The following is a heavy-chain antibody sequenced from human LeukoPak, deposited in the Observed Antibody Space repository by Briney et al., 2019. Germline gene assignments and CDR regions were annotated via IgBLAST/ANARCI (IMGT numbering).Heavy chain of an antibody. J-gene: IGHJ4*02. V-gene: IGHV3-7*01. Sequence: QAGGSLRLSCAASGFTFSSYWMSWVRQAPGKGLEWVANIKQDGSEKYYVDSVKGRFTISRDNAKNSLYLQMNSLRAEDTAVYYCAAAMDSSGYYYFDYLGQGTLVTVSS. CDR2: IKQDGSEK. CDR1: GFTFSSYW. D-gene: IGHD3-22*01. CDR3: AAAMDSSGYYYFDY.